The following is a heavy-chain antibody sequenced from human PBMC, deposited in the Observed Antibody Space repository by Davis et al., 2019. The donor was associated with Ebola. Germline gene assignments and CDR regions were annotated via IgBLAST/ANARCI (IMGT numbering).Heavy chain of an antibody. CDR1: GDSIRRYY. CDR2: MYYSGST. Sequence: SETLSLTCTVSGDSIRRYYWSWIRQAPGKGLEWIGYMYYSGSTTYNPSLKSRVTTSLDTSKNQFSLRLSSVTAADTAVYYCARDSSRYDGAFDIWGQGTMVTVSS. D-gene: IGHD3-16*01. J-gene: IGHJ3*02. CDR3: ARDSSRYDGAFDI. V-gene: IGHV4-59*01.